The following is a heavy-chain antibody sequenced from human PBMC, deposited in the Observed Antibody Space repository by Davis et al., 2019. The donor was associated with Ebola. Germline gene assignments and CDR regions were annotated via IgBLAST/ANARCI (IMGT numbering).Heavy chain of an antibody. CDR2: ISWNSGSI. V-gene: IGHV3-9*01. CDR1: GFTFDDYA. J-gene: IGHJ2*01. CDR3: AKDYNPGIAVAERYFDL. Sequence: PGGSLRLSCAASGFTFDDYAMHWVRQAPGKGLEWVSGISWNSGSIGYADSVKGRFTISRDNAKNSLYLQMNSLRAEDTALYYCAKDYNPGIAVAERYFDLWGRGTLVTVSS. D-gene: IGHD6-19*01.